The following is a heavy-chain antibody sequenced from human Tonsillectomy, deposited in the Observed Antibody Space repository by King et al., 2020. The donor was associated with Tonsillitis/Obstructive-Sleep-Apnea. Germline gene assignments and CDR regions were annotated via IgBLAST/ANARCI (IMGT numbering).Heavy chain of an antibody. D-gene: IGHD2-8*02. Sequence: QVQLVESGGGLVKPGGSLRLSCAASGFTFSDYFMSWIRQAPGKGLEWVSYISSSSSYSIYADSVKGRFTISRDNAKNSLYLQVKSLRAEDTAVYYCSRDPGPGGVSRKFDYWGQGPLVTVSS. J-gene: IGHJ4*02. CDR2: ISSSSSYS. CDR3: SRDPGPGGVSRKFDY. V-gene: IGHV3-11*05. CDR1: GFTFSDYF.